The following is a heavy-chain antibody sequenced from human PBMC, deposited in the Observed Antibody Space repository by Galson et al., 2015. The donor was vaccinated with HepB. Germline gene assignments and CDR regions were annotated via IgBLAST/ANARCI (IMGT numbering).Heavy chain of an antibody. V-gene: IGHV3-23*01. Sequence: SLRLSCAASGFTFSSYAMSWVRQAPGKGLEWVSAISGSGGSTYYADSVKGRFTISRDNSKNTLYLQMNSLRAEDTAVYYCAKITYYYDSSAPKRDAFDIWGQGTMVTVSS. CDR1: GFTFSSYA. J-gene: IGHJ3*02. CDR2: ISGSGGST. D-gene: IGHD3-22*01. CDR3: AKITYYYDSSAPKRDAFDI.